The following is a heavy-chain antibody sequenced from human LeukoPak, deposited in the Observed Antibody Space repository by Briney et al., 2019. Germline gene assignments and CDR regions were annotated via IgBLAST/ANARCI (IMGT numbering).Heavy chain of an antibody. D-gene: IGHD2-15*01. V-gene: IGHV4-34*01. CDR1: GGSFSGYY. CDR2: INHSGST. J-gene: IGHJ4*02. CDR3: ARGLSAIVY. Sequence: SETLSLTCAVYGGSFSGYYWSWIRQPPRKGLEWIGEINHSGSTNYNPSLKSRVTISVDTSKNQFSLKLSSVTAADTAVYYCARGLSAIVYWGQGTLVTVSS.